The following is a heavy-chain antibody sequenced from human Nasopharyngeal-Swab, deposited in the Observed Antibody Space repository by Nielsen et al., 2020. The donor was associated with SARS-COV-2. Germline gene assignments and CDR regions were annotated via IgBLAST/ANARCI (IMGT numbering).Heavy chain of an antibody. Sequence: KVSCKASGGTFTNYGITWVRQAPGQGLEWIGRIIPILGKANNARKFQGRVTITADKSTSTVYMELSSLRSEDTAVYYCARAGRGYSNGEIDGFHYMDVWGRGTAVAVSS. D-gene: IGHD5-12*01. CDR2: IIPILGKA. CDR3: ARAGRGYSNGEIDGFHYMDV. J-gene: IGHJ6*03. V-gene: IGHV1-69*04. CDR1: GGTFTNYG.